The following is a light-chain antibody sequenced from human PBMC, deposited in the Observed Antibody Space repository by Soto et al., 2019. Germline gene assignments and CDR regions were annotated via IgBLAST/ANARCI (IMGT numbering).Light chain of an antibody. CDR1: QSVTSGY. Sequence: DIVLTQSPGTLSLSPGERATLSCRASQSVTSGYLAWYQQKPGQAPRLLIYGASSRATGIPDRFSGSGSGTDFTLTISRLEPEDFAVYYWQQYGSSPPYTFGQGTKLEIK. V-gene: IGKV3-20*01. J-gene: IGKJ2*01. CDR2: GAS. CDR3: QQYGSSPPYT.